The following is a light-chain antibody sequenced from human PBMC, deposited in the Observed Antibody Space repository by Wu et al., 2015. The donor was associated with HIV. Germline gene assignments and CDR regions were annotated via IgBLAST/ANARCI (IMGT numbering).Light chain of an antibody. CDR1: QTLVL. Sequence: GDXVTITCRASQTLVLFSLVSTKPGKAPKLLIYAASTLQRGVPSRFSGSGSGTEFTLTIISLQPEDFGTYYCQQLNSYVTFGGGTKVEI. J-gene: IGKJ4*01. V-gene: IGKV1-9*01. CDR2: AAS. CDR3: QQLNSYVT.